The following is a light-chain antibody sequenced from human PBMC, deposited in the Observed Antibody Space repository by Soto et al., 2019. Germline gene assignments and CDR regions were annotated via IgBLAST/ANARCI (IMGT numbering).Light chain of an antibody. J-gene: IGKJ1*01. CDR1: QSVSSN. CDR3: QQYNNCLTWT. Sequence: EIVMTQSPATLSVSPGERATLSCRASQSVSSNLAWYQHKPGQAPRLLIYGASTRATGIPARFSGSGSGTEFTLTISSLQSEDFAVYYCQQYNNCLTWTFGQGTKV. CDR2: GAS. V-gene: IGKV3-15*01.